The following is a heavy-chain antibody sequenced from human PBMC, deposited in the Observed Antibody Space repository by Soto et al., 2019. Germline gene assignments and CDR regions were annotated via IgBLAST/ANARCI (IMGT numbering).Heavy chain of an antibody. D-gene: IGHD6-6*01. CDR1: GGSFSGYY. J-gene: IGHJ6*02. Sequence: KPSETLSLTCAVYGGSFSGYYWSWIRQPPGKGLEWIGEINHSGSTNYNPSLKSRVTISVDTSKNQFSLKLSSVTAADTAVYYCRGSSFYYYYYYGMDVWGQGTTVTVS. CDR2: INHSGST. CDR3: RGSSFYYYYYYGMDV. V-gene: IGHV4-34*01.